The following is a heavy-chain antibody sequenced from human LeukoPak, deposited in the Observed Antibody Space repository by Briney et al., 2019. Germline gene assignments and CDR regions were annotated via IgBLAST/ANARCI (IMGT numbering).Heavy chain of an antibody. J-gene: IGHJ4*02. V-gene: IGHV1-18*01. D-gene: IGHD6-13*01. Sequence: ASVKVSCKASGYTFTSYGISWVRQAPGQGLEWMGWISAYNGNTNYAQKLQGRVTMTRDMSTSTVYMELSSLRSEDTAVYYCARDSSSIAAAGILLGSWGQGTLVTVSS. CDR3: ARDSSSIAAAGILLGS. CDR2: ISAYNGNT. CDR1: GYTFTSYG.